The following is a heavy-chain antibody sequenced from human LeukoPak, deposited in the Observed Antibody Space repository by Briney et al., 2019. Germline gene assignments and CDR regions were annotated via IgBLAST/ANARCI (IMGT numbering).Heavy chain of an antibody. D-gene: IGHD1-26*01. Sequence: GGSLRLSCAASGFTFNNYAIHWVRQAPGKGLEWVAIISFAGGNKYYADSVKGRFTISRDNSKNTLYLQMNSLRAEDTAVYYCARDGIVGSPLFKFDYWGQGTLVTVSS. CDR3: ARDGIVGSPLFKFDY. J-gene: IGHJ4*02. CDR2: ISFAGGNK. CDR1: GFTFNNYA. V-gene: IGHV3-30-3*01.